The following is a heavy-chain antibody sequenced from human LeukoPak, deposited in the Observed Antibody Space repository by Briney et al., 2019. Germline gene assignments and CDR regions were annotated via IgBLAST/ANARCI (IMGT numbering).Heavy chain of an antibody. CDR2: ISYDGSNK. Sequence: GGSLRLSCAASGFTFSSYAMHWVRQAPGKGLEWVAVISYDGSNKYYADSVKGRFTISRDNSKNTLYLQMNSLRAEDTAVYYCAREGSHSSSWYNHYYYGMDVWGQGTTVTVSS. J-gene: IGHJ6*02. CDR1: GFTFSSYA. CDR3: AREGSHSSSWYNHYYYGMDV. V-gene: IGHV3-30*04. D-gene: IGHD6-13*01.